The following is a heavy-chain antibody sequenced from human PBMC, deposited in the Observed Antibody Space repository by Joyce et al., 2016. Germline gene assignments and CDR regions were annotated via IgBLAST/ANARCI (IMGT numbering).Heavy chain of an antibody. CDR1: GFTFSAYE. Sequence: EVQLVEAGGALVQPGGSLRLSCAASGFTFSAYEIHWVRQTTGKDLEWVSAIGTAGEPYYAGSVKGRFTISRENAKSSLFLQMNSLRAEDTAVYYCARERGGGMSAFDIWGQGTMVTVSS. CDR2: IGTAGEP. V-gene: IGHV3-13*05. D-gene: IGHD3-16*01. CDR3: ARERGGGMSAFDI. J-gene: IGHJ3*02.